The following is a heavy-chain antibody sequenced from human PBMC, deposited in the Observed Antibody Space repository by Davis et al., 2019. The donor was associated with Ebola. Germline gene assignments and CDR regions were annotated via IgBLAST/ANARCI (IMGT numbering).Heavy chain of an antibody. CDR3: ARDRGFNWFDP. Sequence: GESLKISCAASGFTFSSYSMNWVRQAPGKGLEWVSSISSSSSYIYYADSVKGRSTISRDNAKNSLYLQMNSLGAEDTAVYYCARDRGFNWFDPWGQGTLVTVSS. J-gene: IGHJ5*02. CDR1: GFTFSSYS. CDR2: ISSSSSYI. V-gene: IGHV3-21*01.